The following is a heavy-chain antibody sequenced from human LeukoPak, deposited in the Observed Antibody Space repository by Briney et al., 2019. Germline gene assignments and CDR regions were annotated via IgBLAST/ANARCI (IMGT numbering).Heavy chain of an antibody. J-gene: IGHJ4*02. CDR1: GFTFSSYA. Sequence: GGSLRLSCAASGFTFSSYAMHWVRQAPGKGLEWVAVISYDGSNKYYADSVKGRFTISRDNSKNTLYLQMNSLRAEDTAVYYCAKMRGGTSGYYYYGGQGTLVTVSS. D-gene: IGHD3-22*01. CDR2: ISYDGSNK. CDR3: AKMRGGTSGYYYY. V-gene: IGHV3-30-3*02.